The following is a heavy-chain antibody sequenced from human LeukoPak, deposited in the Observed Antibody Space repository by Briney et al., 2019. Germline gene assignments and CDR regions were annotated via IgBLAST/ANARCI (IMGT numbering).Heavy chain of an antibody. Sequence: GGSLRLSCAASGFTFSNYGMNWVRQAPGKGLEWVSAISGSGGGTFYADSVKGRSTISRDNSKNMPYLQMNSLGAEDTAVYYCTKCLKWFGERNNYYYYMDVWGKGTTVTISS. J-gene: IGHJ6*03. CDR2: ISGSGGGT. CDR1: GFTFSNYG. CDR3: TKCLKWFGERNNYYYYMDV. D-gene: IGHD3-10*01. V-gene: IGHV3-23*01.